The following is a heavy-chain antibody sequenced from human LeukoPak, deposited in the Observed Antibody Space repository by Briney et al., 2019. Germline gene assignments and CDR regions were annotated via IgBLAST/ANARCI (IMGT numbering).Heavy chain of an antibody. D-gene: IGHD3-10*01. Sequence: HPGGSLRLSCAASGFTVSSNYMSWVRQAPGEGLEWGSVIYSGGSTYYADSVKGSFTISRDNSKNTLYLQMDSLRAEDTAVYYCAREIRGHYYGSGSGRNSNDAFDIWGQGTMVTVSS. J-gene: IGHJ3*02. CDR1: GFTVSSNY. CDR2: IYSGGST. CDR3: AREIRGHYYGSGSGRNSNDAFDI. V-gene: IGHV3-66*01.